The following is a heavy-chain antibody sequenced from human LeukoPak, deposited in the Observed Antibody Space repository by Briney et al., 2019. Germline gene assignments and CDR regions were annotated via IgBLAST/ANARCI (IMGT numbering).Heavy chain of an antibody. Sequence: GGSLRLSRAASGFTFSSYSMNWVRQAPGKGLEGVSSISSSSSYIYYADSVKGRFTISRDNAKNSLYLQMNSLRAEDTAVYYCARGIDGPGAFDIWGQGTMVTVSS. CDR2: ISSSSSYI. V-gene: IGHV3-21*01. D-gene: IGHD2-21*01. CDR3: ARGIDGPGAFDI. J-gene: IGHJ3*02. CDR1: GFTFSSYS.